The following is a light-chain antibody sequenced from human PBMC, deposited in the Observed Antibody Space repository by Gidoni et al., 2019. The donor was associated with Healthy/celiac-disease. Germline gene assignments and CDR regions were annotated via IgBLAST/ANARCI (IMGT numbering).Light chain of an antibody. V-gene: IGLV2-14*01. CDR2: EVS. J-gene: IGLJ2*01. CDR3: SSYTSSSTLGVV. Sequence: QSALTQPASVSGSPGPSITISCTGTSSDVGGYNYVPWYQQHPGKAPKLMIYEVSNRPSGVSNRCSGSKSGNTASLTISGLQAEDEADYYCSSYTSSSTLGVVFGGGTKLTVL. CDR1: SSDVGGYNY.